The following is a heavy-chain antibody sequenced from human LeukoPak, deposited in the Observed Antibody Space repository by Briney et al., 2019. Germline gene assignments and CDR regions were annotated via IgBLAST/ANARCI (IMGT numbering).Heavy chain of an antibody. D-gene: IGHD1-1*01. CDR3: ARSPATTKIYYFDF. CDR2: ITGGGGST. J-gene: IGHJ4*02. CDR1: GFIFNNYG. V-gene: IGHV3-23*01. Sequence: GGSLRLSCAASGFIFNNYGLVWVRQAPGRGLEWVSGITGGGGSTYYADSVKGRFTISRDDWKNTLYLQMNSLRAEDTAVYYCARSPATTKIYYFDFWGQGTLVTVSS.